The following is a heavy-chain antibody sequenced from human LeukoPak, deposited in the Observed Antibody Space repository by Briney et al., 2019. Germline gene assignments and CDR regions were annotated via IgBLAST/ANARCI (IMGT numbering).Heavy chain of an antibody. CDR2: IKQDGSEK. CDR3: ARIRRLVGGAPYYFDY. V-gene: IGHV3-7*01. CDR1: GFTFSSYW. D-gene: IGHD6-19*01. Sequence: GGSLRLSCAASGFTFSSYWMSWVRQAPGKGLEWVANIKQDGSEKYYVDSVKGRFTISRDNAKNSLYLQMNSLRAEDTAVYYCARIRRLVGGAPYYFDYWGQGTLVTVSS. J-gene: IGHJ4*02.